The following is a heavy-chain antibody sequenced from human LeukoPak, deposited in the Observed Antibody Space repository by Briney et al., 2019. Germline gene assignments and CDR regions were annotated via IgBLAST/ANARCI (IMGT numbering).Heavy chain of an antibody. J-gene: IGHJ4*02. V-gene: IGHV4-39*01. D-gene: IGHD3-3*01. CDR2: IYYSGST. Sequence: SETLSLTCTVSGGSISSSSYYWGWIRQPPGKGLEWIGSIYYSGSTYYNPSLKSRVTISVDTSKNQFSLKLSSVTAADTAVYYCAGWGFWSGYWMWPLDYWGQGTLVTVSS. CDR3: AGWGFWSGYWMWPLDY. CDR1: GGSISSSSYY.